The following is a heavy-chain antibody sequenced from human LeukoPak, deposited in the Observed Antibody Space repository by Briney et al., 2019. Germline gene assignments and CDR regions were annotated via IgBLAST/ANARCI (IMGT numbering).Heavy chain of an antibody. CDR2: ISSSSSYI. J-gene: IGHJ4*02. V-gene: IGHV3-21*04. CDR3: ARAIAHGFGEFFDY. D-gene: IGHD3-10*01. Sequence: GGSLRLSCAASGFTFSSYSMNWVRQAPGKGLEWVSSISSSSSYIYYADSVKGRFTISRDNAKNSLYLQMNSLRAEDTALYYCARAIAHGFGEFFDYWGQGTLVTVSS. CDR1: GFTFSSYS.